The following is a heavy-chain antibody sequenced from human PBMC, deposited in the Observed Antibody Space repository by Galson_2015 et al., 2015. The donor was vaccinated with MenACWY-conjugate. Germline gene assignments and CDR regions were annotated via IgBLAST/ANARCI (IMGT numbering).Heavy chain of an antibody. CDR3: ARSIVATPTLFDY. D-gene: IGHD5-12*01. V-gene: IGHV5-51*01. J-gene: IGHJ4*02. CDR1: GYSFITHW. CDR2: IYPGDSDT. Sequence: QSGAEVKKPGESLKISCTGSGYSFITHWIGWVRQMPGKGLEWMGIIYPGDSDTRYNPSFQGQVTISADKSISTAYLQWSSLKASDTAMYYCARSIVATPTLFDYWGQGTLVTVSS.